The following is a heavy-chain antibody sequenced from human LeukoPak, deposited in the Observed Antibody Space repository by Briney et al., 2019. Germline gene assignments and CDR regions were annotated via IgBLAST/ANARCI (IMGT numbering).Heavy chain of an antibody. D-gene: IGHD6-13*01. Sequence: SVKVSCKASGGTCSSYAISWVRQAPGQGLEWMGGIIPIFGTANYAQKFQGRVTITADESTSTAYMELSSLRSEDTAVYYCARGPYSSSWYLNWFDPWGQGTLVTVSS. CDR1: GGTCSSYA. V-gene: IGHV1-69*13. CDR3: ARGPYSSSWYLNWFDP. CDR2: IIPIFGTA. J-gene: IGHJ5*02.